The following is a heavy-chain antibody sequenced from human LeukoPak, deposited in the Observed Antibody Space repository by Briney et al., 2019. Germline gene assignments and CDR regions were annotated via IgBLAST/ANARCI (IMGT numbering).Heavy chain of an antibody. CDR3: TTEWGDYGTFYY. D-gene: IGHD4-17*01. CDR1: GFTFSSYA. V-gene: IGHV3-15*01. Sequence: GGSLRLSCAASGFTFSSYAMSWVRQAPGKGLEWVGRIKSKTDGGTTDYAAPVKGRFTISRDDSKNTLYLQMNSLKTEDTAVYYCTTEWGDYGTFYYWGQGTLVTVSS. CDR2: IKSKTDGGTT. J-gene: IGHJ4*02.